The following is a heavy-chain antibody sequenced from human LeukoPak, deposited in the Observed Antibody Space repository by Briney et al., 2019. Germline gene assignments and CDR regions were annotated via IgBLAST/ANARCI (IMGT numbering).Heavy chain of an antibody. Sequence: GGSLRLSCAASGFTFSTYWMHWVRQAPGKGLVWVSRIKSDGGTNYADSVKGRFTISRDNAKKTISLQMNSLRPEDTGVYYCARAPSEIGGYYPEYFRHWGQGTLVTVSS. J-gene: IGHJ1*01. D-gene: IGHD3-22*01. CDR3: ARAPSEIGGYYPEYFRH. CDR2: IKSDGGT. V-gene: IGHV3-74*01. CDR1: GFTFSTYW.